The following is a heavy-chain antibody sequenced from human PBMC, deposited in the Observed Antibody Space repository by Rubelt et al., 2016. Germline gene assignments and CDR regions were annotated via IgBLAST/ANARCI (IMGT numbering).Heavy chain of an antibody. Sequence: GRGLEWMGWINPNSGGTNYAQKFQGWVTMTRDTSISTAYMELSSLRSEDTAVYYCAALSSEGGNWYFDLWGRGTLVTVSS. D-gene: IGHD3-16*01. CDR2: INPNSGGT. CDR3: AALSSEGGNWYFDL. V-gene: IGHV1-2*04. J-gene: IGHJ2*01.